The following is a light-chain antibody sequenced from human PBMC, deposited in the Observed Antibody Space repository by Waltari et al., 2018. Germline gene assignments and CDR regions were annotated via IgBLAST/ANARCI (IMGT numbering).Light chain of an antibody. J-gene: IGLJ1*01. V-gene: IGLV3-1*01. CDR1: ELEKKY. Sequence: SYDLIQSPSVSVSPGQTATITCSGDELEKKYVCWYQQKPGQSPVLVIYEDVRRHSEIPQRFSGSNSGNTATLTISGTQPMDEADYYCQAWDSGVAGVFGTGTKVTVL. CDR2: EDV. CDR3: QAWDSGVAGV.